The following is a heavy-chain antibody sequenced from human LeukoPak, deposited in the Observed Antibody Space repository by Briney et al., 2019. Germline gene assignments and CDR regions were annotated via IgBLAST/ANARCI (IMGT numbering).Heavy chain of an antibody. D-gene: IGHD3-3*01. CDR1: GFTFSSYA. CDR3: ARGYDSFYYYYYYMDV. J-gene: IGHJ6*03. V-gene: IGHV3-30-3*01. Sequence: GGSLRLSCAASGFTFSSYAMHWVRQAPGEGLEWVAVISYDGSNKYYADSVKGRFTISRDNSKNTLYLQMNSLRAEDTAVYYCARGYDSFYYYYYYMDVWGKGTTVTVSS. CDR2: ISYDGSNK.